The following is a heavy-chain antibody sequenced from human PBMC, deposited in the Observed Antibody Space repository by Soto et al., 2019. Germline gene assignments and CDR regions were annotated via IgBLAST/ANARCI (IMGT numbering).Heavy chain of an antibody. CDR2: IIPIFGTA. Sequence: QVQLVQSGAEVKKPGSSVKVSCKASGGTFSSYAISWVRQAPGQGLEWMGGIIPIFGTANYAQKFQGRVTXTAGESTSTAXXEXSXXRSEDTAVYYCARDPPIASYDFWSGYTYYYYGMDVWGQGTTVTVSS. J-gene: IGHJ6*02. V-gene: IGHV1-69*12. D-gene: IGHD3-3*01. CDR3: ARDPPIASYDFWSGYTYYYYGMDV. CDR1: GGTFSSYA.